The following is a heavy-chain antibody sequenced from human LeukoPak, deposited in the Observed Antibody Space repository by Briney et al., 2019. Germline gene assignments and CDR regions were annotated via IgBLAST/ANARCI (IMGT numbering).Heavy chain of an antibody. Sequence: PGGSVRLSCVGSGFVFTSFWMSWVRQAPGKGLEWVANIKEDGREKYYVDSVKGRFTISRDNAKNSLDLQMNNLRVEDTAVYYCATSQTTSGRYGNAFDIWGQGTTVTVSS. J-gene: IGHJ3*02. V-gene: IGHV3-7*01. CDR3: ATSQTTSGRYGNAFDI. D-gene: IGHD6-19*01. CDR1: GFVFTSFW. CDR2: IKEDGREK.